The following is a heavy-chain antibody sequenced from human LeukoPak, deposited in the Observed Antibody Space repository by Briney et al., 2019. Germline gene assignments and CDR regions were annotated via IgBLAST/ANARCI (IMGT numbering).Heavy chain of an antibody. V-gene: IGHV4-59*01. CDR2: IYYSGST. D-gene: IGHD6-13*01. CDR1: GGSISSYY. Sequence: PSETLSLTCTVSGGSISSYYWSWIRQPPGKGLEWIGYIYYSGSTNYNPSLKSRVTISVDTSKNQFSLKLSSVTAADTAVYYCARGLGSSSWGILDYYYYMDVWGKGTTVTISS. J-gene: IGHJ6*03. CDR3: ARGLGSSSWGILDYYYYMDV.